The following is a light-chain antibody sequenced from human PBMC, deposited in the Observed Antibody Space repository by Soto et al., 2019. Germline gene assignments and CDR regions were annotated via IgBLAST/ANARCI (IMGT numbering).Light chain of an antibody. V-gene: IGKV3-11*01. CDR1: QSVGSQ. J-gene: IGKJ5*01. CDR3: QQRSNWPIT. Sequence: EIVLTQSPATLSLSPGERATLSCRASQSVGSQLAWFQQKPGQPPRLLIYDASNRATGIPARFSGSGSGTDLTVTISSLEPEDSAVYYCQQRSNWPITFGQGTRLEIK. CDR2: DAS.